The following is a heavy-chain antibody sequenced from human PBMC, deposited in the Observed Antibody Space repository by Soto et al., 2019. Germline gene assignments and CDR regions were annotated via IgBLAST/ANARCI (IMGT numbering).Heavy chain of an antibody. CDR3: ARDYYEFGSGGQLDY. CDR2: ISSSSSTI. V-gene: IGHV3-48*02. CDR1: GFTFSSYS. Sequence: EVQLVESGGGLVQPGGSLRLSCAASGFTFSSYSMNWVRQAPGKGLEWVSYISSSSSTIYYADSVKGRFTISRDNAKNSLYLQMNSLRDEDTAVYYCARDYYEFGSGGQLDYWGQGTLVTFSA. D-gene: IGHD3-3*01. J-gene: IGHJ4*02.